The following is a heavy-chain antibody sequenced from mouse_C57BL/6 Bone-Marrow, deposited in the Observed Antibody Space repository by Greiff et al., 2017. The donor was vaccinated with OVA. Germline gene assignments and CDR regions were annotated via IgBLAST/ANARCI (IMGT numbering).Heavy chain of an antibody. V-gene: IGHV10-1*01. D-gene: IGHD1-1*01. CDR3: VRQRGEGTVLATDYFDY. Sequence: VKDRFTISSDDSESMLYLQMNNLKTEDTAMYYCVRQRGEGTVLATDYFDYWGQGTTLTVSS. J-gene: IGHJ2*01.